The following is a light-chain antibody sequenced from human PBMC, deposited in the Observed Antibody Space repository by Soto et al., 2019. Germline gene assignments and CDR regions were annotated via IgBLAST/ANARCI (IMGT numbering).Light chain of an antibody. CDR1: QTISSW. Sequence: DSQMTQSPSTLSGSVGDRGTITCRASQTISSWLAWYQQKPGKAPKLLIYKASTLKSGVPSRFSGSGSGTEFTLTISSLQPEDFATYYCQQRSSYPITFGQGTRLEIK. CDR2: KAS. V-gene: IGKV1-5*03. CDR3: QQRSSYPIT. J-gene: IGKJ5*01.